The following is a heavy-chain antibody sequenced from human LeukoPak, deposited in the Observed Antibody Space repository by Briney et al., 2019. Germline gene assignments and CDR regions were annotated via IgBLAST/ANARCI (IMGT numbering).Heavy chain of an antibody. J-gene: IGHJ4*02. CDR3: ARGTFDSGYGDY. V-gene: IGHV3-20*04. Sequence: GGSLRLSCAATGFTFDDYSMSWIRHAPGNRLQSVSGINWNGGSTGYADSVKGRFTISRDNAKNSLYLQMNSLRAEDTALYYCARGTFDSGYGDYWGQGTLVTVSS. D-gene: IGHD3-22*01. CDR1: GFTFDDYS. CDR2: INWNGGST.